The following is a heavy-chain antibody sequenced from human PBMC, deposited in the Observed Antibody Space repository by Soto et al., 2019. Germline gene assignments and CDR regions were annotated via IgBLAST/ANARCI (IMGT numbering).Heavy chain of an antibody. CDR2: ISGSGGST. V-gene: IGHV3-23*01. Sequence: GGSLRLSCAASGFTFSSYAMSWVRQAPGKGLEWVSAISGSGGSTYYADSVKGRFTISRDNSKNTLYLQMNSLRAEDTAVYYCAKENTYYDFWSGYSFDYWGQGTLVTVSS. J-gene: IGHJ4*02. D-gene: IGHD3-3*01. CDR3: AKENTYYDFWSGYSFDY. CDR1: GFTFSSYA.